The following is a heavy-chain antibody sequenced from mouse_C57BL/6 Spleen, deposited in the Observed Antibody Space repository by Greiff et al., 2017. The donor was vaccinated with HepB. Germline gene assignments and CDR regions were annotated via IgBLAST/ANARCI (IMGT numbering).Heavy chain of an antibody. Sequence: VKLQESGAELVRPGASVTLSCKASGYTFTDYEMHWVKQTPVHGLEWIGAIDPETGGTAYNQKFKGKAILTADKSSSTAYMELRSLTSEDSAVYYCTRPGTSFDDWGQGTTLTVSS. J-gene: IGHJ2*01. V-gene: IGHV1-15*01. CDR3: TRPGTSFDD. CDR2: IDPETGGT. CDR1: GYTFTDYE. D-gene: IGHD3-3*01.